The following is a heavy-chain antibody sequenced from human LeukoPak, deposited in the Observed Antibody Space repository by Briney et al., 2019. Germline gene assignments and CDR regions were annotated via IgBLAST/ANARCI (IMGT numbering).Heavy chain of an antibody. D-gene: IGHD6-13*01. CDR2: INPNSGGT. J-gene: IGHJ6*02. CDR1: GYTFTGYY. Sequence: ASVKVSCKASGYTFTGYYMNWVRQAPGQGLEWMGWINPNSGGTNYAQKFQGRVTMTRDTSISTAYMELSRLRSDDTAVYYCARDLGGIAAAGTPDYYYYGMDVWGQGTTVTVSS. CDR3: ARDLGGIAAAGTPDYYYYGMDV. V-gene: IGHV1-2*02.